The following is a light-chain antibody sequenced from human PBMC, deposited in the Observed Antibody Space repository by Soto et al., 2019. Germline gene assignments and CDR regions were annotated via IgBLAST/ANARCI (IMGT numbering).Light chain of an antibody. CDR1: ETVNSN. Sequence: EFVMTQSPSTLSVSPGERATLSCRASETVNSNLAWYQQKPGQAPRLLIYTISIRATGVPARFSGSGSGTEFTLTISSLQSEDFAVYYCQQYNNWPRPFGQGAKV. CDR3: QQYNNWPRP. J-gene: IGKJ1*01. CDR2: TIS. V-gene: IGKV3-15*01.